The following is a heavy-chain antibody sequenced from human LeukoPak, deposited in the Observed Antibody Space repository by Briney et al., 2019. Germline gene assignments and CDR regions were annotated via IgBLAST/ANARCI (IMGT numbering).Heavy chain of an antibody. J-gene: IGHJ4*02. CDR3: AKDLGFSFFDY. D-gene: IGHD3-16*02. CDR2: ISYDGSNK. V-gene: IGHV3-30*18. Sequence: PGGSLRLSCAASGFTFSSYGMHWVRQAPGKGLEWVAVISYDGSNKYYADSVKGRFTISRDNSKNTLYLQMNSLRAEDTAVYYCAKDLGFSFFDYWGQGTLVTVSS. CDR1: GFTFSSYG.